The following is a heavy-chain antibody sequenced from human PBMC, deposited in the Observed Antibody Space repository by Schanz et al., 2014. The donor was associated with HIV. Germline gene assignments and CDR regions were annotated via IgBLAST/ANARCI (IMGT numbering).Heavy chain of an antibody. J-gene: IGHJ3*01. CDR2: ITPDGSV. D-gene: IGHD6-13*01. V-gene: IGHV3-23*04. Sequence: EVQLVESGGGSVRPGESLRLSCLASGFTFNNYAMSWVRQAPGKGLAWVSYITPDGSVTYADSVKGRFTTSRDSSKNTLFLQMNSLRVEDTATYYCRVFMGAFDVWGQGTMVTVSS. CDR3: RVFMGAFDV. CDR1: GFTFNNYA.